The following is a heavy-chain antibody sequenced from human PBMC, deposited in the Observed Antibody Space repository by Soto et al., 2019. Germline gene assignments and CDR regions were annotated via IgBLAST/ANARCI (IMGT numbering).Heavy chain of an antibody. J-gene: IGHJ6*02. Sequence: EVQLVESGGAVVQPGGSLRLSCAASGFTFNVYTMHWVRQGPGKGLEWVSLISWNGGTTHYVDSVKGRFTISRDNSKNSLYLQMNSLRTEDTALYYCAKGPRDRGYAMDVWGQGTTVTVSS. CDR1: GFTFNVYT. CDR3: AKGPRDRGYAMDV. D-gene: IGHD3-10*01. CDR2: ISWNGGTT. V-gene: IGHV3-43*01.